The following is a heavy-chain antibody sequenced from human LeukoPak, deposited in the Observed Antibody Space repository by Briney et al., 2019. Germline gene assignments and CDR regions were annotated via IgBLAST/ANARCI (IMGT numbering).Heavy chain of an antibody. J-gene: IGHJ4*02. CDR3: ARGLGSGSYYGY. CDR2: INPSDGSA. CDR1: GYTFTSYR. D-gene: IGHD3-10*01. V-gene: IGHV1-46*01. Sequence: APVKVCCKASGYTFTSYRIHWVRQAPGQGLEWMGIINPSDGSATYAQKLQGRVTMTRDTSTTTVYMELSSLRSEDTAVYYCARGLGSGSYYGYWGQGTLVTVSS.